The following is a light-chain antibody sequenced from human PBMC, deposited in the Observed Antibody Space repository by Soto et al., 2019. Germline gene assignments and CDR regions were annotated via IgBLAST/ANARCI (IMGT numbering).Light chain of an antibody. J-gene: IGKJ5*01. Sequence: DLVKTQSAISLHVNLGQPAAISCMSNQSLVHSSGNTYLNLFLQRPGHSPRRLIYQVSNRDSGVPDRFSGSGSGIDFTLKISRVEAEDVGVYYCMQGTHCPITFGEGTRLEI. CDR3: MQGTHCPIT. CDR1: QSLVHSSGNTY. V-gene: IGKV2-30*02. CDR2: QVS.